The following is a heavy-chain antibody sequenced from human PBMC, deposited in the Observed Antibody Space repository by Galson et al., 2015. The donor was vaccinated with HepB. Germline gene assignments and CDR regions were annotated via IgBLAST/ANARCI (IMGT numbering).Heavy chain of an antibody. CDR2: IYWNDDK. V-gene: IGHV2-5*01. J-gene: IGHJ4*02. Sequence: PALVKPTQTLTLTCTFSGFSLSTSGVGVGWIRQPPGKALEWLALIYWNDDKRYSPSLKSRLTITKDTSKNQVVLTMTNMDPVDTATYYCAHRYPLKDSSSWYFDSWGQGTLVTVSS. D-gene: IGHD6-13*01. CDR1: GFSLSTSGVG. CDR3: AHRYPLKDSSSWYFDS.